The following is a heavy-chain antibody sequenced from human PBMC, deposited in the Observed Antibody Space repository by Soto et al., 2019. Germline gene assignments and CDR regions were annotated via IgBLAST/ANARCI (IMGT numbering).Heavy chain of an antibody. CDR1: GFTFSSYA. CDR2: ISGSGGST. CDR3: ATRPDSQVIGTTDDY. V-gene: IGHV3-23*01. D-gene: IGHD1-1*01. Sequence: QPGGSLRLSCAASGFTFSSYAMSWVRQAPGKGLEWVSAISGSGGSTYYADSVKGRFTISRDNSKNTLYLQMNSLRAEDTAVYYCATRPDSQVIGTTDDYWGQGTLVTVSS. J-gene: IGHJ4*02.